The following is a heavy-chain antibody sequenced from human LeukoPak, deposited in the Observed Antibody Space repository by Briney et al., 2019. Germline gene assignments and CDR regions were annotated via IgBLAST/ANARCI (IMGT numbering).Heavy chain of an antibody. CDR1: GGSISSSSYY. V-gene: IGHV4-39*01. J-gene: IGHJ4*02. Sequence: PSETLSLTCTVSGGSISSSSYYWGWIRQPPGKGLEWIGSIYYSGSTYYNPSLKSRVTISVDTSKNQFSLKLSSVTAADTAVYYCARHDWKGVGALGDWGQGTLVTVSS. CDR3: ARHDWKGVGALGD. CDR2: IYYSGST. D-gene: IGHD1-26*01.